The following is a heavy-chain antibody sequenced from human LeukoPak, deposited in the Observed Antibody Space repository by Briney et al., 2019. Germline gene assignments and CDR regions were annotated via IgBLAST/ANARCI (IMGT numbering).Heavy chain of an antibody. CDR1: GFTFSSYA. CDR3: ANALYYYGSGSPFDY. Sequence: PGGSLRLSCAVSGFTFSSYAMHWVRQAPGKGLEWVAVISYDGSNKYYADSVKGRFTISRVNSKNTLYLQMNSLRAEDTAVYYCANALYYYGSGSPFDYWGQGTLVTVSS. CDR2: ISYDGSNK. D-gene: IGHD3-10*01. V-gene: IGHV3-30*04. J-gene: IGHJ4*02.